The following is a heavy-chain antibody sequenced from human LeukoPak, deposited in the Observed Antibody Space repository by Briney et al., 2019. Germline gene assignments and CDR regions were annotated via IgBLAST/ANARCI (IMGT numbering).Heavy chain of an antibody. D-gene: IGHD3-16*02. Sequence: PGGSLRLSCAASGFIFSTYSMSWVRQAPGKGLEWVSSISISSTYIYYADSVKGRFTISRDNAKHSLYLQMNSLRAEDTAVYYCARDLATRQRTGLYDSWGQGALVTVSS. CDR2: ISISSTYI. CDR1: GFIFSTYS. J-gene: IGHJ4*02. V-gene: IGHV3-21*01. CDR3: ARDLATRQRTGLYDS.